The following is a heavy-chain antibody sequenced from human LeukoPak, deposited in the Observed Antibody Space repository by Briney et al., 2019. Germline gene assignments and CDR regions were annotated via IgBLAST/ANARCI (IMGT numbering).Heavy chain of an antibody. J-gene: IGHJ5*02. CDR3: ARCGGGNPRWFDP. D-gene: IGHD4-23*01. V-gene: IGHV3-21*01. Sequence: PGRSLRLSCAASGFTLSGYSMNWVRQAPGKGLEWVSSISSSSSYIYYSDSVKGRFTISRDNAKNSMYLQMNSLRAEDTAVYYCARCGGGNPRWFDPWGQGTLVTVSS. CDR1: GFTLSGYS. CDR2: ISSSSSYI.